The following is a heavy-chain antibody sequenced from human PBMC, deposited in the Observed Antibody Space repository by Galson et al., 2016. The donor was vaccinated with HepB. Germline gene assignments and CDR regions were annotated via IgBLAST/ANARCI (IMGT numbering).Heavy chain of an antibody. CDR2: LNTDGRTT. V-gene: IGHV3-74*01. Sequence: SLRLSCAASGFAFSSYWMHWVRQVPGKGLVWVSRLNTDGRTTNYADSVKGRFTISRDNAKNSLYLQMNSLTVEDTAVYYCTRDEIRGVIRFDHWGQGTLVAVSS. CDR1: GFAFSSYW. J-gene: IGHJ4*02. CDR3: TRDEIRGVIRFDH. D-gene: IGHD3-10*01.